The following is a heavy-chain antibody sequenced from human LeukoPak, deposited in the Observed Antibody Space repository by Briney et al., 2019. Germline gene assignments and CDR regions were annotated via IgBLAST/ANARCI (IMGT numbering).Heavy chain of an antibody. V-gene: IGHV1-18*04. J-gene: IGHJ4*02. D-gene: IGHD6-13*01. CDR3: ARVTSAAAATE. Sequence: ASVKVSCKAFGYTLTGYWMHWVRQAPGQGLEWMGWISAYNGNTNYAQKLQGRVTMTTDTSTSTAYMELRSLRSDDTAVYYCARVTSAAAATEWGQGTLVTVSS. CDR1: GYTLTGYW. CDR2: ISAYNGNT.